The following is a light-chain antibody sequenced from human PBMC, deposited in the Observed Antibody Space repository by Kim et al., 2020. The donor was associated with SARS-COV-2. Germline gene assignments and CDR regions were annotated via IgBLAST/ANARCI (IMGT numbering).Light chain of an antibody. CDR2: GKN. Sequence: SSELTQDPAVSVALGQTVRITCQGDSLRRFYASWYQLKPGQAPVFVLYGKNNRPSGISDRFSGSSSGNTASMTITGAQAEDEADYYCKSRDSSGNSYVFGTGTKVTVL. CDR3: KSRDSSGNSYV. J-gene: IGLJ1*01. CDR1: SLRRFY. V-gene: IGLV3-19*01.